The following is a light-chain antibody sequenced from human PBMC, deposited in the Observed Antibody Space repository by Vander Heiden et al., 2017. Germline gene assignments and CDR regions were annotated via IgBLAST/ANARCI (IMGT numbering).Light chain of an antibody. V-gene: IGLV3-1*01. Sequence: SYELTQPPSVSVSPGQTASITCSGARLGNKFAAWYQQRPGHSPLLVIYQDNKRPSGIPERFAGSNSGNTAALTISGTQPMDEADYYCQAWDSLANWVFGGGTKLTVL. CDR2: QDN. J-gene: IGLJ3*02. CDR3: QAWDSLANWV. CDR1: RLGNKF.